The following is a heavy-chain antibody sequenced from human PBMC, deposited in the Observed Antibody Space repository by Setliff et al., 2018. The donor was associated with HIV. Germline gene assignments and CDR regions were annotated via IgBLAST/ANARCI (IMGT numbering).Heavy chain of an antibody. CDR2: IYYSGST. CDR3: VRIWDIVGGPSDY. Sequence: PSETLSLTCTVSGDSVSNVGYYWGWIRQSPGKGLEWFGSIYYSGSTSYNPSLKSRVTISVHTSKNQFSLRLTSVTAADTAVYYCVRIWDIVGGPSDYWGLGNMVTVSS. V-gene: IGHV4-39*01. D-gene: IGHD1-26*01. CDR1: GDSVSNVGYY. J-gene: IGHJ4*02.